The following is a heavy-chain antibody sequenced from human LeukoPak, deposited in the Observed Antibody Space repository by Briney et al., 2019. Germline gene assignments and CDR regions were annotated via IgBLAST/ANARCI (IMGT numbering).Heavy chain of an antibody. J-gene: IGHJ6*03. Sequence: SETLSLTCTVSGGSISNSSYYWGWIRQPPGKGLEWIGSIYYSGSTYYNPSLKSRVTISVDTSKNQFSLKLSSVTAADTAVYYCASGGQSSGWYYYYYYMDVWGKGTTVTISS. CDR3: ASGGQSSGWYYYYYYMDV. CDR1: GGSISNSSYY. D-gene: IGHD6-19*01. CDR2: IYYSGST. V-gene: IGHV4-39*01.